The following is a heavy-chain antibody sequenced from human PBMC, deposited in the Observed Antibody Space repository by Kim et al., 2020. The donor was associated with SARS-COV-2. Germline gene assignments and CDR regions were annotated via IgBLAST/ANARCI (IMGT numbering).Heavy chain of an antibody. CDR1: GFTFSDHY. CDR3: ASAGYYERVD. Sequence: GGSLRLSCVASGFTFSDHYMDWVLQAPGKGLEWVGSTRNKANDYTTEYAASVKGRFTISRDDSKNSLYLQMNSLKTEDTAVYYCASAGYYERVDWGQGTL. J-gene: IGHJ4*02. CDR2: TRNKANDYTT. D-gene: IGHD3-22*01. V-gene: IGHV3-72*01.